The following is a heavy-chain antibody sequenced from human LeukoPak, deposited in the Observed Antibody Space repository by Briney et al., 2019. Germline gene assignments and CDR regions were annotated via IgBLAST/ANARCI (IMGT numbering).Heavy chain of an antibody. Sequence: GGSLRLSCAASGFTFSSYAMSWVRQAPGKGLEWVSAISGSSGSTYYADSVKGRFAISRDNSKNTLYLQMNSLRAEDTAVYYCAKDSSGYLNWFDPWGQGTLVTVSS. V-gene: IGHV3-23*01. J-gene: IGHJ5*02. CDR3: AKDSSGYLNWFDP. CDR1: GFTFSSYA. CDR2: ISGSSGST. D-gene: IGHD6-19*01.